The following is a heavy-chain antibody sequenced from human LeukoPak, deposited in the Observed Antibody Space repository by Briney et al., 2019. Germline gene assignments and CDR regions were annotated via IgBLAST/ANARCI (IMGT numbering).Heavy chain of an antibody. Sequence: ASETLSLTCTVSGGSISSYYWSWIRQPPGKGLEWIGYIYYSGSTNYNPSLKSRVTISVDTSKNQFSLKLSSVTAADTAVYYCASRRLYCSSTSCLYWGQGTLVTVSS. CDR2: IYYSGST. CDR3: ASRRLYCSSTSCLY. D-gene: IGHD2-2*01. J-gene: IGHJ4*02. V-gene: IGHV4-59*08. CDR1: GGSISSYY.